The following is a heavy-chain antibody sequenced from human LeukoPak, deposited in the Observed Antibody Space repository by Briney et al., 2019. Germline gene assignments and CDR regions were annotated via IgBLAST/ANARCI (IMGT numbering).Heavy chain of an antibody. CDR3: ARVGNYYDSSGLAFDI. CDR1: GYTLTSYG. Sequence: ASVKVSCKASGYTLTSYGISWLRQAPGQGLEWMGWISAYNGNTNYAQKLQGRVTMTTDTSTSTAYMELRSLRSDDTAVYYCARVGNYYDSSGLAFDIWGQGTMVTVSS. CDR2: ISAYNGNT. V-gene: IGHV1-18*01. D-gene: IGHD3-22*01. J-gene: IGHJ3*02.